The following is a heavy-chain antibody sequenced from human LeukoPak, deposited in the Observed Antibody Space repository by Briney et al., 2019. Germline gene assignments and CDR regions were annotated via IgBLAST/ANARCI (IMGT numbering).Heavy chain of an antibody. V-gene: IGHV3-7*04. Sequence: PGGSLRLSCAASGFTFSSYWMSSVRQAPGKGLEWVANIKQDGSEKYYVDSVKGRFTISRDNAKNSLYLQMNSLRAEDTAVYYCARADYGYYYYGMDVWGQGTTVTVSS. D-gene: IGHD4-17*01. J-gene: IGHJ6*02. CDR2: IKQDGSEK. CDR1: GFTFSSYW. CDR3: ARADYGYYYYGMDV.